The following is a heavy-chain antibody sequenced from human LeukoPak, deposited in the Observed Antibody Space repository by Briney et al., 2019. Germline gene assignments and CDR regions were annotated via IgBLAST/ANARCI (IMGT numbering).Heavy chain of an antibody. D-gene: IGHD3-16*02. V-gene: IGHV4-59*12. CDR3: ARKRSLRWYFDL. J-gene: IGHJ2*01. CDR1: GASISSYY. Sequence: SETLSLTCTVSGASISSYYWSWIRQPPGKGLEWIGCIYYSGSTNYNPSLKSRVTISVDTSKNQFSLKLSSVTAADTAVYYCARKRSLRWYFDLWGRGTLVTVSS. CDR2: IYYSGST.